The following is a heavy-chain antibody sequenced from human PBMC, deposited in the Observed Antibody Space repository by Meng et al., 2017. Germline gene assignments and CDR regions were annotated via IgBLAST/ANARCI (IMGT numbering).Heavy chain of an antibody. Sequence: VQGRAEVKWAGASVQVSCKASGYAFTSDVMNGVRQAAGQRLKWMGGLDAANGDTKYTKKFQGRVNIPRDSSASTAYMDLSSLRSEDTAVYYCARHSCTGGICYRGSFDYWGQGTLVTVSS. CDR3: ARHSCTGGICYRGSFDY. D-gene: IGHD2-15*01. V-gene: IGHV1-3*01. CDR2: LDAANGDT. CDR1: GYAFTSDV. J-gene: IGHJ4*02.